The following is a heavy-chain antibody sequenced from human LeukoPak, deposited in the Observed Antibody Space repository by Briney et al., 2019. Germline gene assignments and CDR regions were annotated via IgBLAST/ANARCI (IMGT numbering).Heavy chain of an antibody. V-gene: IGHV1-2*02. CDR2: INPNSGGT. J-gene: IGHJ6*03. CDR1: GYTFTGYY. CDR3: ARGGVVVPAATPDYYYYYYMDV. D-gene: IGHD2-2*01. Sequence: ASVKVSCKASGYTFTGYYMHWVRQAPGQGLEWMGWINPNSGGTNYAQKFQGRVTMTRDTSISTAYMELSRLRSDDTAVYYRARGGVVVPAATPDYYYYYYMDVWGKGTTVTVSS.